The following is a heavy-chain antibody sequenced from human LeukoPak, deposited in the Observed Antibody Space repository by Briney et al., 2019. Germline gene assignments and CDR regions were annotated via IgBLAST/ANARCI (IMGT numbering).Heavy chain of an antibody. V-gene: IGHV3-53*01. Sequence: GGSLRLSCAASGFIVSTNYMTWVRQAPGKGLEWVSVIHNGGSTYYADSVKGRFILSIDNSKNMLYLQMNSLRVEDTAVYYCASLARDYWGPGTLVTVSS. CDR1: GFIVSTNY. CDR2: IHNGGST. CDR3: ASLARDY. D-gene: IGHD3-3*02. J-gene: IGHJ4*02.